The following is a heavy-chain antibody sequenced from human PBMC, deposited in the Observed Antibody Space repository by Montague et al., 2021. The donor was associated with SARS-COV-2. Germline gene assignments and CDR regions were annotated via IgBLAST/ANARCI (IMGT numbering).Heavy chain of an antibody. V-gene: IGHV4-34*01. CDR2: INHSGAP. CDR1: RGSFSNYY. Sequence: SETLSLTCALSRGSFSNYYWTWIRQSPGKGLEWIGYINHSGAPNXNPSLKSRVTISVDTSKNQISLKLNSVTVADTAVFFCARGRPVQGSFRHFDSISSGALDIWAQGSLVIVSS. CDR3: ARGRPVQGSFRHFDSISSGALDI. J-gene: IGHJ3*02. D-gene: IGHD3-9*01.